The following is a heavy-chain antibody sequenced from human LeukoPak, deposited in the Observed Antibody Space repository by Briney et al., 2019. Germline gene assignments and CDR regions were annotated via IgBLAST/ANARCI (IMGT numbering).Heavy chain of an antibody. CDR3: VRDKLVRPSRLDH. J-gene: IGHJ4*02. CDR2: IKEDGSEK. V-gene: IGHV3-7*01. Sequence: PGGSLRLSCAASGFTFSSYWMSWVRQAPGKGLEWVANIKEDGSEKRDVDSVKGRFTISRDNAKNSLYLQMNSLRVEDTAVYYCVRDKLVRPSRLDHWGQGTLVTVSS. CDR1: GFTFSSYW. D-gene: IGHD1-26*01.